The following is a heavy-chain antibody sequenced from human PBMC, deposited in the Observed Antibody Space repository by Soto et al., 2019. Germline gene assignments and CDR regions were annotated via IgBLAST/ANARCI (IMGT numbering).Heavy chain of an antibody. CDR2: IYYSGST. CDR3: ARGASGYDLPGDAYYYYYMDV. Sequence: SETLSLTCTVSGGSISSYYWSWIRQPPGKGLEWIGYIYYSGSTNYNPSLKSRVTISVDTSKNQFSLKLSSVTAADTAVYYCARGASGYDLPGDAYYYYYMDVWGKGTTVTVSS. V-gene: IGHV4-59*01. CDR1: GGSISSYY. J-gene: IGHJ6*03. D-gene: IGHD5-12*01.